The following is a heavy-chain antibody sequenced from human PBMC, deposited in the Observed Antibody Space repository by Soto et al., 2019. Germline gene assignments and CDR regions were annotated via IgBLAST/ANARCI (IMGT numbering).Heavy chain of an antibody. CDR3: ARPGYGDYMGFDL. J-gene: IGHJ4*02. CDR2: ITRSSATV. D-gene: IGHD4-17*01. V-gene: IGHV3-48*02. CDR1: GFTFSSFS. Sequence: EEQLVESGGGLVQPGESLRLSCGASGFTFSSFSMNWVRQAPGKGLQWVSYITRSSATVLYADSVKGRFTISRDNARISLYLQMNSLRDEDTAVYYCARPGYGDYMGFDLWGQGTLVTVSS.